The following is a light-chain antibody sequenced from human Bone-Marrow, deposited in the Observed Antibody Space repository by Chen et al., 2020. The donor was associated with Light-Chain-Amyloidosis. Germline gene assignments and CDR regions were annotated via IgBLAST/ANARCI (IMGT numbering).Light chain of an antibody. V-gene: IGLV3-21*02. CDR1: NIRSTS. CDR2: DNS. J-gene: IGLJ3*02. CDR3: QVWDRSSDRPV. Sequence: SYVLTQPSSVSVAPGQTATIACGGNNIRSTSVHWYQQTPGQAPLMFVYDNSDRPSGIPERLSGSNSGNTATLTISRVEAGDEADYYCQVWDRSSDRPVFGGGTKLTVL.